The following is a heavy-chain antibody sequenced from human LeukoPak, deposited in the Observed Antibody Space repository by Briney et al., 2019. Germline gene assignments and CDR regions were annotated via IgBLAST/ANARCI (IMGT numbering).Heavy chain of an antibody. CDR1: GFTFSSYA. J-gene: IGHJ4*02. Sequence: GGSLRLSCAASGFTFSSYAMSWVRQAPGKGLEWVSAISGSGGSTYYADSMKGRFTISRDNSKNTLYLQMNSLRAVDTAVYYCAKDSVVVVAATHRAYFDYWGQGTLVTVSS. D-gene: IGHD2-15*01. CDR2: ISGSGGST. V-gene: IGHV3-23*01. CDR3: AKDSVVVVAATHRAYFDY.